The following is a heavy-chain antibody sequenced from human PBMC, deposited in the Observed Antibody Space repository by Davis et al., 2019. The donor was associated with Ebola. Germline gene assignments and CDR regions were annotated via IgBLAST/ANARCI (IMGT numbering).Heavy chain of an antibody. CDR2: IIPLLGPP. Sequence: AASVKVSCKASGGSFSSDGMSWVRQAPGEGLEWLGGIIPLLGPPHYAQKFQGRVTITADRSMNTAYMEISSLRSDDTAMYYCARDRNDYGDYGWFDPWGQGTLVTVSS. CDR1: GGSFSSDG. D-gene: IGHD4-17*01. V-gene: IGHV1-69*10. J-gene: IGHJ5*02. CDR3: ARDRNDYGDYGWFDP.